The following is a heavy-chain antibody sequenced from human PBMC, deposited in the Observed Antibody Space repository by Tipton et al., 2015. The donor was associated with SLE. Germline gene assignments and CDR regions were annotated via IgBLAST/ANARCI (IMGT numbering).Heavy chain of an antibody. CDR1: GGSISSSSYY. D-gene: IGHD2-21*01. Sequence: TLSLTCTVSGGSISSSSYYWGWIRQPPGKGLEWIGSIYYSGSTYYNPSLKSRVTISVDTSKNQFSLKLSSVTAADTAVYYCVRLIGQLRPSGDWGQGTLVTVSS. CDR3: VRLIGQLRPSGD. V-gene: IGHV4-39*07. CDR2: IYYSGST. J-gene: IGHJ4*02.